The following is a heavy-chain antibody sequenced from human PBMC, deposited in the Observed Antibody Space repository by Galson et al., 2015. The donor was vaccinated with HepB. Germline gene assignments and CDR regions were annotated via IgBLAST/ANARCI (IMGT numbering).Heavy chain of an antibody. CDR2: INPNSGGT. CDR3: ARGSCSSTSCYGPKYLQH. V-gene: IGHV1-2*02. CDR1: GYTFTGYY. J-gene: IGHJ1*01. Sequence: SVKVSCKASGYTFTGYYMHWVRQAPGQGLEWMGWINPNSGGTNYAQKFQGRVAMTRDTSISTAYMELSRLRSDDTAVYYCARGSCSSTSCYGPKYLQHWGQGTLVTVSS. D-gene: IGHD2-2*01.